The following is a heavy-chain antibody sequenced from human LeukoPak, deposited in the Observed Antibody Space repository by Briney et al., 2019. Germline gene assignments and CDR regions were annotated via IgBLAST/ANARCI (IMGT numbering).Heavy chain of an antibody. V-gene: IGHV3-30*04. Sequence: GTSLRLSCGASGFTFSTFPMHWVRQTPDKRLEWVAVISDDGRDTYYADSVKGRFTISRDNSKNTLYLQMNSLSPEDTAVVYCARVGRVSIYPSYMDVWGKGTTVTVSS. CDR3: ARVGRVSIYPSYMDV. D-gene: IGHD6-6*01. J-gene: IGHJ6*03. CDR2: ISDDGRDT. CDR1: GFTFSTFP.